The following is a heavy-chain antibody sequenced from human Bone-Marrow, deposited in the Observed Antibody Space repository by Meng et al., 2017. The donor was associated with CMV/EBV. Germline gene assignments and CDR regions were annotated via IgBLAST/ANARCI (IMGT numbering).Heavy chain of an antibody. J-gene: IGHJ6*02. CDR3: VKDQGYYYGSGSPLWGYGLDV. CDR2: ISYDGSNK. CDR1: GFTFSSYA. D-gene: IGHD3-10*01. V-gene: IGHV3-30*04. Sequence: GESLKISCAASGFTFSSYAMHWGRQAPGKGLEWVAVISYDGSNKYYADSVKGRFTISRDNSKNTLYLQMNSLRAEDTAVYYCVKDQGYYYGSGSPLWGYGLDVWGQGTTVTVSS.